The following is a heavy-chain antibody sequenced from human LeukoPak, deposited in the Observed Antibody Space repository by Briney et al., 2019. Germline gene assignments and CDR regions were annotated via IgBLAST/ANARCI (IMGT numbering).Heavy chain of an antibody. J-gene: IGHJ3*02. CDR3: ARGKDSSSPRNHDAFDI. D-gene: IGHD6-13*01. CDR2: INPSGGST. CDR1: GYTFTSYY. Sequence: ASVKVSCMASGYTFTSYYMHWVRQAPGQGLEWMGIINPSGGSTSYAQKFQGRVTMTRDTSTSTVYMELSSLRSEDTAVYYCARGKDSSSPRNHDAFDIWGQGTMVTVSS. V-gene: IGHV1-46*01.